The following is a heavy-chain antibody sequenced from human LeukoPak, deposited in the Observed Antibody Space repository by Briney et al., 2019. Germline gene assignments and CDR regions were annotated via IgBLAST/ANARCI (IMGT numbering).Heavy chain of an antibody. J-gene: IGHJ5*02. Sequence: TLSLTCSVAGASITDVGHYWTWIRQHPEKGLELIGYYYYRGSTYYSPSIKSRVTISVDTSKNQFSLKLTSVTAADTAVYYCARGGLYSTWYSLDPWGQGTLVTVSS. D-gene: IGHD6-13*01. CDR2: YYYRGST. CDR3: ARGGLYSTWYSLDP. CDR1: GASITDVGHY. V-gene: IGHV4-31*03.